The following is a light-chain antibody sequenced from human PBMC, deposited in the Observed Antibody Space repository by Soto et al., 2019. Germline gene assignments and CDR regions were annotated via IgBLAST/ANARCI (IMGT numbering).Light chain of an antibody. Sequence: QAVVTQEPSLTVSPGGTVSLNCGSNTGAVTIGHYPYWFQQKPGQAPRTLVYDTTNRHTCTPARFSGSLLGSKAALTLWGAQPEHEADYYCLISSGGARVVVGGTKLTVL. CDR2: DTT. CDR1: TGAVTIGHY. CDR3: LISSGGARV. J-gene: IGLJ3*02. V-gene: IGLV7-46*01.